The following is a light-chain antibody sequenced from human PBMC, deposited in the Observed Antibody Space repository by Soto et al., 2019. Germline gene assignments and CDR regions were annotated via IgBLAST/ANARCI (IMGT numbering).Light chain of an antibody. CDR3: QQYNSYPPT. CDR1: QNVNSK. CDR2: GAS. V-gene: IGKV3-15*01. J-gene: IGKJ1*01. Sequence: EILMTQSPSTLSLSPGERATLSCRASQNVNSKLAWYQQRRGQAPRLLIYGASSRATDIPARFSGSGSGTDFTLTISSLQPEDFATYYCQQYNSYPPTFGQGTKVDI.